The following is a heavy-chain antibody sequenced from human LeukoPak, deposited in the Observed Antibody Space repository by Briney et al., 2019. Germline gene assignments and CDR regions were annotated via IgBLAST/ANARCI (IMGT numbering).Heavy chain of an antibody. Sequence: SQTLSLTCAISGDSVSSNSAAWNWIRQSPSRGLEGLGRTYYRSKWYNDHAVSVKSRITINPDTSKNQFSLQLNSVTPEDTAVYYCAKAPIRSYSSPYAFDIWGQGTMVTVSS. CDR2: TYYRSKWYN. CDR1: GDSVSSNSAA. D-gene: IGHD6-13*01. CDR3: AKAPIRSYSSPYAFDI. J-gene: IGHJ3*02. V-gene: IGHV6-1*01.